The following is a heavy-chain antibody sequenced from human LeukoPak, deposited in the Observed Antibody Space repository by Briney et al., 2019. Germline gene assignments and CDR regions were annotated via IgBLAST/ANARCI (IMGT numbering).Heavy chain of an antibody. D-gene: IGHD2-21*01. V-gene: IGHV3-30*02. J-gene: IGHJ6*02. CDR1: GFTFSSYG. Sequence: PGGSLRLSRAASGFTFSSYGMHWVRQAPGKGLEWVAVIWYDGSNKYYADSVKGRFTISRDNSKNTLYLQMNNLRTEDTAVYYCAKRVASVGYYYYYGMDVWGQGTTVTVSS. CDR2: IWYDGSNK. CDR3: AKRVASVGYYYYYGMDV.